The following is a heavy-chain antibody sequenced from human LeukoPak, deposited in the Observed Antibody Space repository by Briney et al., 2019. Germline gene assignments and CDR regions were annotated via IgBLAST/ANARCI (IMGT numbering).Heavy chain of an antibody. Sequence: SETLSLTCAVYGGSFSGYYWSWIRQPPGKGLEWIGEINRSGSTNYNPSLKSRVTISVDTSKNQFSLKLSSVTAADTAVYYCASYSSSGNYFDYWGQGTLVTVSS. D-gene: IGHD6-13*01. CDR2: INRSGST. CDR1: GGSFSGYY. CDR3: ASYSSSGNYFDY. J-gene: IGHJ4*02. V-gene: IGHV4-34*01.